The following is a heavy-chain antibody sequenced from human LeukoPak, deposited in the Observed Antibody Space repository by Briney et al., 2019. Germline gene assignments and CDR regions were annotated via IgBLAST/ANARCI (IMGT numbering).Heavy chain of an antibody. V-gene: IGHV3-23*01. D-gene: IGHD5-18*01. J-gene: IGHJ6*02. Sequence: RSGGSLRLSCAASGFTFSSYAMSWVRQAPGKGLEWVSAISGSGGSTYYADSVKGRFTISRDNSKNTLYLQMNSLRAEDTAVYYCAKNGYYSYGPLDVWGQGTTVNVSS. CDR3: AKNGYYSYGPLDV. CDR1: GFTFSSYA. CDR2: ISGSGGST.